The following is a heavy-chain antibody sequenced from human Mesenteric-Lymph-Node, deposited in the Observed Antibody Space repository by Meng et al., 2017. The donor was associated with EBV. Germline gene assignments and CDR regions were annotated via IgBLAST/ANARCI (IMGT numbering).Heavy chain of an antibody. CDR1: GGCSSGSY. D-gene: IGHD3-10*01. CDR3: ARGDTMVQGGFDY. V-gene: IGHV4-34*01. Sequence: EQLQQWGGGLLKPSETPHITCAADGGCSSGSYCRCISQHPGKELEWIGEINHSGRSKYNPYPKNRVSTTVNKSSNKSPLNLSSVTAADTAVYYCARGDTMVQGGFDYWGQGTLVTVSS. CDR2: INHSGRS. J-gene: IGHJ4*02.